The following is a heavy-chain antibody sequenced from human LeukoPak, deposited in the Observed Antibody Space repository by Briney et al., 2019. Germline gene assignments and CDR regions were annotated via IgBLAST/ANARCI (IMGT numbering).Heavy chain of an antibody. Sequence: GGSLRLSCAASGFTFSSYSMNWVRQAPGKGLEWVSSISSSSSYIYYADSVKGRFTISRDNAKNSLYLQMNSLGAEDTAVYYCARVLIAADAFDIWGQGTMVTVSS. J-gene: IGHJ3*02. D-gene: IGHD6-13*01. CDR3: ARVLIAADAFDI. V-gene: IGHV3-21*01. CDR2: ISSSSSYI. CDR1: GFTFSSYS.